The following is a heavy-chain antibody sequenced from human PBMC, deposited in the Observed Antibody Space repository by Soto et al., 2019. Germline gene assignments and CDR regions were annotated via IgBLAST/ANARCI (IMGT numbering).Heavy chain of an antibody. CDR1: EGTFNNYA. CDR3: ARDDALRETSGYFYLDY. CDR2: IIPLIDAV. Sequence: QVQLVQSGAEVKKPGSSVRVSCKTSEGTFNNYAISWVRQAPGQGLEWMGGIIPLIDAVKYAQKFQGRVTITADKSTSTAYMELHTLTSEDTAVYYCARDDALRETSGYFYLDYWGQGTPVTVTS. V-gene: IGHV1-69*06. D-gene: IGHD3-22*01. J-gene: IGHJ4*02.